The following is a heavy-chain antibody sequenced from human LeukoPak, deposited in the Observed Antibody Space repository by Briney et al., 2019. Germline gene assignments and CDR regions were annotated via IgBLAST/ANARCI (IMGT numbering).Heavy chain of an antibody. CDR3: ARDMELRYFDWLPSEGCFDY. D-gene: IGHD3-9*01. CDR2: IYSSWNT. J-gene: IGHJ4*02. V-gene: IGHV4-61*10. CDR1: GDSITSGRYY. Sequence: SETLSLTCTVSGDSITSGRYYWSWIRQPAGKELEWIGRIYSSWNTDYHPYIVSLKSRVTLSLDTSKSQFSLKLSSVTPADTAVYYCARDMELRYFDWLPSEGCFDYWGQGTVVTVSS.